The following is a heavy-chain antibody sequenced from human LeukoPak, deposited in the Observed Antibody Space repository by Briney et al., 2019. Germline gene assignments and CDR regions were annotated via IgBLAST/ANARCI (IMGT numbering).Heavy chain of an antibody. Sequence: PSETLSLTCAVYGGPFSGYYWSWIRQPPGKGLEWIGEINHSGSTNYNPSLKSRVTISVDTSKNQFSLKLSSVAAADTAVYYCARMKTLYCSTTSCYAPGPAPFDPWGQGTLVTVSS. J-gene: IGHJ5*02. CDR3: ARMKTLYCSTTSCYAPGPAPFDP. D-gene: IGHD2-2*01. CDR2: INHSGST. V-gene: IGHV4-34*01. CDR1: GGPFSGYY.